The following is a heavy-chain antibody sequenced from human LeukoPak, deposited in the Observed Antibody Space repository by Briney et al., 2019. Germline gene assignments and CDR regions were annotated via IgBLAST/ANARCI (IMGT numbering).Heavy chain of an antibody. CDR3: VRLASGLIDY. CDR2: IHYSGST. V-gene: IGHV4-39*01. CDR1: GGSIYNSHYY. Sequence: PSETLSLTCTVPGGSIYNSHYYWGWIRQPPGEGLEWIAIIHYSGSTHYNPSLKSRVTISVDTSKNQFSLKLSSVTAADTAVYYCVRLASGLIDYWGQGTLVTVSS. D-gene: IGHD6-19*01. J-gene: IGHJ4*02.